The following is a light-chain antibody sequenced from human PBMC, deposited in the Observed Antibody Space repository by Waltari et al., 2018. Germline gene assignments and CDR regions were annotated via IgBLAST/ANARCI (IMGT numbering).Light chain of an antibody. J-gene: IGKJ1*01. Sequence: DIVMTQSPDSLAVSLGERATINCKSSQSVLYSSNNKNYLSWFQQKPGQPPRLLFYWASTRESGVPDRFSGSGSGTDFTLTISSLQAEDVAVYYCQQYYAAPWTFGQGTMVEIK. CDR3: QQYYAAPWT. V-gene: IGKV4-1*01. CDR1: QSVLYSSNNKNY. CDR2: WAS.